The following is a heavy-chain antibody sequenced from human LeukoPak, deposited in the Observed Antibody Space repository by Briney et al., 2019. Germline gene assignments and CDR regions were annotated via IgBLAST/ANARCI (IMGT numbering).Heavy chain of an antibody. Sequence: PGGSLRLSCAASGFTFSSYWMGWVRQAPGKGLEWVANIKQDGSEKYYVDSVKGRFTISRDNAKNSLYLQMNSLRAEDTAVYYCARNTHDFWSGYLDYWGQGTLVTVSS. CDR2: IKQDGSEK. CDR1: GFTFSSYW. D-gene: IGHD3-3*01. J-gene: IGHJ4*02. V-gene: IGHV3-7*01. CDR3: ARNTHDFWSGYLDY.